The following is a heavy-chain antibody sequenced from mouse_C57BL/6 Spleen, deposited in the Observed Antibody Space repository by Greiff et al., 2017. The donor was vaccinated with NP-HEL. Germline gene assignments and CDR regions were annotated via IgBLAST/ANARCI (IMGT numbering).Heavy chain of an antibody. V-gene: IGHV5-17*01. J-gene: IGHJ2*01. CDR1: GFTFSDYG. D-gene: IGHD2-3*01. CDR3: ARRYYDGYYVDYFDY. CDR2: ISSGSSTI. Sequence: EVQVVESGGGLVKPGGSLKLSCAASGFTFSDYGMHWVRQAPEKGLEWVAYISSGSSTIYYADTVKGRFTISRDNAKNTLFLQMTSLRSEDTAMYYCARRYYDGYYVDYFDYWGQGTTLTVSS.